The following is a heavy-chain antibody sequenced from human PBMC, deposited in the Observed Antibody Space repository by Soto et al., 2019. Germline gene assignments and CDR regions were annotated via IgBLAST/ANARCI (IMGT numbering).Heavy chain of an antibody. CDR2: VTGSGADT. Sequence: PGGSLRLSCAASGFTFNKYAMIWVRQAPGKGLEWVSSVTGSGADTFYADSVKGRFTISRDNSKNTLYLQMNSLRSEDTAVYYCANAYDYIWGSYRHFDYRGQGTLVTVSS. J-gene: IGHJ4*02. CDR3: ANAYDYIWGSYRHFDY. CDR1: GFTFNKYA. V-gene: IGHV3-23*01. D-gene: IGHD3-16*02.